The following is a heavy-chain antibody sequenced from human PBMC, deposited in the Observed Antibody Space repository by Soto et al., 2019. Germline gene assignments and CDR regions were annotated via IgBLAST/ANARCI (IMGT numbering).Heavy chain of an antibody. V-gene: IGHV3-23*01. Sequence: GGSLRLSCAASGFTFSSYAMSWVRQAPGKGLEWVSAISGSGGSTYYADSVKGRFTISRDNSKNTLYLQMNSLRAEDTAVYYCAKELRFLEWLLPDYYYYYMDVWGKGTTVTVSS. CDR1: GFTFSSYA. CDR3: AKELRFLEWLLPDYYYYYMDV. CDR2: ISGSGGST. J-gene: IGHJ6*03. D-gene: IGHD3-3*01.